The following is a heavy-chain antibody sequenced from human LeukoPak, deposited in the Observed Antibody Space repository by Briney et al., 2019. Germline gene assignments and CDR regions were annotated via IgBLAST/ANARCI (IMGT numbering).Heavy chain of an antibody. J-gene: IGHJ4*02. CDR2: ISAYNGNT. D-gene: IGHD3-22*01. CDR1: GYTFTSYA. V-gene: IGHV1-18*01. Sequence: ASVTVSCKASGYTFTSYAMPWVRQAPGQRLEWVGWISAYNGNTSYAQTLQGRVTMTTDTSTSTAYMELRSLRSDDTAVYYCARGARLIAPSDGWSQATLATVPS. CDR3: ARGARLIAPSDG.